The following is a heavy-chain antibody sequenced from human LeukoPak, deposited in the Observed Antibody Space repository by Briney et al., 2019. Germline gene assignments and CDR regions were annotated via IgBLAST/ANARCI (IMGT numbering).Heavy chain of an antibody. CDR2: ISDSGGST. Sequence: GGSLRLSCAVSGITLSNYGMSWVRQAPGKGLGWVAGISDSGGSTNYADSVKGRFTISRDNPKNTLYLQMNSLRAEDTAVYFCAKRGVVIRVILVGFHKEAYYFDSWGQGALVTVSS. D-gene: IGHD3-22*01. V-gene: IGHV3-23*01. CDR3: AKRGVVIRVILVGFHKEAYYFDS. CDR1: GITLSNYG. J-gene: IGHJ4*02.